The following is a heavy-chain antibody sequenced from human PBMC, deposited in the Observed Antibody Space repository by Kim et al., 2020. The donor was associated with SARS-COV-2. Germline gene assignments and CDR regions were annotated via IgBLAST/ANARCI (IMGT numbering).Heavy chain of an antibody. CDR3: AKDSGGAAAGPDY. CDR2: IWYDGSNK. V-gene: IGHV3-33*06. D-gene: IGHD6-13*01. Sequence: GGSLRLSCAASGFTFSSYGMHWVRQAPGKGLEWVAVIWYDGSNKYYADSVKGQFTISRDNSKNTLYLQMNSLRAEDTAVYYCAKDSGGAAAGPDYWGQGTLVTVSS. J-gene: IGHJ4*02. CDR1: GFTFSSYG.